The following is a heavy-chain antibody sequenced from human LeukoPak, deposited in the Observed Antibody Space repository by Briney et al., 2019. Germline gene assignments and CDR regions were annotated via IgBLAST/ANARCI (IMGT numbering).Heavy chain of an antibody. V-gene: IGHV4-4*07. D-gene: IGHD3-16*01. CDR3: ARHAGNYGGTFDI. CDR2: IYTSGNT. CDR1: GGSISSHY. Sequence: SETLSLTCTVSGGSISSHYWSWIRQPAGKGLEWIGRIYTSGNTNYNPSLMSRVTMSVDTSKNQFSLKLSSVTAADTAVYYCARHAGNYGGTFDIWGRGTMVTVSS. J-gene: IGHJ3*02.